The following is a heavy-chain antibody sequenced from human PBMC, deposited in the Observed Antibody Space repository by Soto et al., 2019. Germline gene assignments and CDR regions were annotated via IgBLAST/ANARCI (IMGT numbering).Heavy chain of an antibody. CDR1: GASISSYY. Sequence: TLSLTCTVSGASISSYYWSWIRQPPGKGLEWIGYIYYSGSTNYNPSLKSRVTISVDTSKNQFSLKLSSVTAADTAVYYCARGASWGEYFDYWGQGTLVTVSS. V-gene: IGHV4-59*08. CDR2: IYYSGST. D-gene: IGHD3-16*01. CDR3: ARGASWGEYFDY. J-gene: IGHJ4*02.